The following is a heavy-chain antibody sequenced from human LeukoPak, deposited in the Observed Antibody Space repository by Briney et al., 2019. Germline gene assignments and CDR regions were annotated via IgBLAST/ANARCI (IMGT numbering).Heavy chain of an antibody. CDR1: GFTFSSYW. CDR3: ARVVRELVWSGYLDYYYYYYMDV. V-gene: IGHV3-7*01. D-gene: IGHD3-3*01. Sequence: PGGSLRLSCAASGFTFSSYWMSWVRQAPGKGLEWVANIKQDGSEKYYVDSVKGRFTISRDNAKNSLYLQMNSLRAEDTAVYYCARVVRELVWSGYLDYYYYYYMDVWGKGTMVTVSS. J-gene: IGHJ6*03. CDR2: IKQDGSEK.